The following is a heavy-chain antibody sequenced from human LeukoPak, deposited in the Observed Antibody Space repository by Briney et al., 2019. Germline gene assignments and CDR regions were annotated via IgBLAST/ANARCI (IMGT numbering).Heavy chain of an antibody. J-gene: IGHJ4*02. D-gene: IGHD3-9*01. CDR2: ISYDGSNK. Sequence: GGSLRLSCVASGFTVSANYMTWVRQAPGKGLEWVAVISYDGSNKYYADSVKGRFTISRDNSKNTLYLQMNSLRAEDTAVYYCARGPGGSYDILTGYYNTGTDFDYWGQGTLVTVSS. V-gene: IGHV3-30-3*01. CDR1: GFTVSANY. CDR3: ARGPGGSYDILTGYYNTGTDFDY.